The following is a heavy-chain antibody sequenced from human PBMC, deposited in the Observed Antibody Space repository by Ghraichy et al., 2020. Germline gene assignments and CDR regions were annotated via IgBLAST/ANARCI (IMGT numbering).Heavy chain of an antibody. J-gene: IGHJ3*02. Sequence: GGSLRLSFAASGFTFSSYWMSWVRQAPGKGLEWVANIKQDGSEKYYVDSVKGRFTISRDNAKNSLYLQMNSLRAEDTAVYYCARVGTDYDSTFWDIWGQGTMVTVSS. CDR2: IKQDGSEK. CDR3: ARVGTDYDSTFWDI. D-gene: IGHD3-3*01. CDR1: GFTFSSYW. V-gene: IGHV3-7*03.